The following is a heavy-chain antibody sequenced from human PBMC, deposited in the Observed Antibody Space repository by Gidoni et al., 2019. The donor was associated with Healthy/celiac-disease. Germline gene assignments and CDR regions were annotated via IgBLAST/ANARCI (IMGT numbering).Heavy chain of an antibody. Sequence: QVQLVESGGGVVQPGRSLRLSCAASGFTFSSYAMHWVRQAPGKGLEWVAVISYDGSNKYYADSVKGRFTISRDNSKNTLYLQMNSLRAEDTAVYYCARFGLGSAFDIWGQGTMVTVSS. J-gene: IGHJ3*02. V-gene: IGHV3-30-3*01. D-gene: IGHD3-10*01. CDR2: ISYDGSNK. CDR1: GFTFSSYA. CDR3: ARFGLGSAFDI.